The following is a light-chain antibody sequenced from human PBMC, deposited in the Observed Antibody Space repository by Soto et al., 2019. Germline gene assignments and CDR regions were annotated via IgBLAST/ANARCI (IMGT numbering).Light chain of an antibody. CDR3: QKYSSSPPIT. V-gene: IGKV3-11*01. CDR1: QSVSSY. J-gene: IGKJ5*01. CDR2: DAS. Sequence: EIVLTRSLAALCLYLGERGTLSRRASQSVSSYLAWYQQKPGQAPRLLIYDASNRATGIPARFSGSGSGTDFTLTISRLEPEDFAVYYCQKYSSSPPITVGQGTRLEIK.